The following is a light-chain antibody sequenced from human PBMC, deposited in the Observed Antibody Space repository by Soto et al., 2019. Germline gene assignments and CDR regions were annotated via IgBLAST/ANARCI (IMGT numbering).Light chain of an antibody. V-gene: IGKV1-5*03. Sequence: DIQMTQSPSTLSASVGDRVTITCRASQSISSWLAWYQQKPGKAPKFLIYQVSNLESGVPSRFSGSGSGTEFTLTISNLQPDDFATYYCQQYSSYSTFGQGTRLDIK. J-gene: IGKJ2*01. CDR1: QSISSW. CDR2: QVS. CDR3: QQYSSYST.